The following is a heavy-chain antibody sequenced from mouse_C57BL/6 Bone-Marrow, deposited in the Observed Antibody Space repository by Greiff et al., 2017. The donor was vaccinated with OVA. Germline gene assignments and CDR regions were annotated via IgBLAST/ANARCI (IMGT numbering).Heavy chain of an antibody. J-gene: IGHJ4*01. CDR3: ARGGVYDGCDDYAMDY. V-gene: IGHV1-59*01. CDR1: GYTFTSYL. Sequence: QVQLQQPGAELVRPGTSVKLSCKASGYTFTSYLMHWVKQRPGQGLEWIGVIDPSDSYTNYNQKFKGKATLTVDTSSSTAYMQLSSLTSEDSAVYYRARGGVYDGCDDYAMDYWGQGTSVTVSA. CDR2: IDPSDSYT. D-gene: IGHD2-2*01.